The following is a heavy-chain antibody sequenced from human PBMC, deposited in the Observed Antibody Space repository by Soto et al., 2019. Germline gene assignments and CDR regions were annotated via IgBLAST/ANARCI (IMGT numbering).Heavy chain of an antibody. D-gene: IGHD2-2*02. CDR3: VLGGIVVVPPAIPGYYYGMDV. V-gene: IGHV3-30-3*01. J-gene: IGHJ6*02. CDR2: ISYDGSNK. Sequence: PGGSLRLSCAASGFTFSSYAMHWVRQAPGKGLEWVAVISYDGSNKYYADSVKGRFTISRDNSKNTLYLQMNSLRAEATAVYYCVLGGIVVVPPAIPGYYYGMDVWGQGATVTVP. CDR1: GFTFSSYA.